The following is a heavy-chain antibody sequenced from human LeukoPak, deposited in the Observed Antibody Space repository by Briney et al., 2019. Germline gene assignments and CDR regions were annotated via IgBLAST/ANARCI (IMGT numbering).Heavy chain of an antibody. CDR1: GFTFDDYA. J-gene: IGHJ3*02. D-gene: IGHD2-21*02. CDR3: AKRGLGDREAFDI. V-gene: IGHV3-23*01. Sequence: PGGSLRLSCAASGFTFDDYAMHWVRQAPGKGLEWVSSNSGSGGSTYYADSVEGRFTISRDNSKNTLYLQMNSLRAEDTAVYYCAKRGLGDREAFDIWGQGTMVTVSS. CDR2: NSGSGGST.